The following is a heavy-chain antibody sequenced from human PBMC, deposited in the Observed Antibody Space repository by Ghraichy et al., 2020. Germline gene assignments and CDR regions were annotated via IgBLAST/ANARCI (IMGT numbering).Heavy chain of an antibody. CDR3: AKYSERGHHRDWACFDP. V-gene: IGHV3-30*18. CDR2: ISYDGRNK. D-gene: IGHD2-21*02. J-gene: IGHJ5*02. CDR1: GFTFSNYG. Sequence: GGSLRLSCAASGFTFSNYGLHWVRQAPGKGLEWVAVISYDGRNKYYADSVKGRFTISRDNSKNTLFLQMSSLRPEDTAVYYCAKYSERGHHRDWACFDPWGQGTLVTVAS.